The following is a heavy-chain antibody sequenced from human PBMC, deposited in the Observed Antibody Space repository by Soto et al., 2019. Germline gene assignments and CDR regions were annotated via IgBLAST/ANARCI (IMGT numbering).Heavy chain of an antibody. Sequence: PGGSLRLSCAASGFTFSSYSMNWVRQAPGKGLEWVSYISSSSSTIYYADSVKGRFTISRDNAKNSLYLQMNSLRAEDTAVYYCAKARGQLWYTTTDYWGQGTLVTVSS. CDR1: GFTFSSYS. D-gene: IGHD5-18*01. V-gene: IGHV3-48*01. CDR2: ISSSSSTI. CDR3: AKARGQLWYTTTDY. J-gene: IGHJ4*02.